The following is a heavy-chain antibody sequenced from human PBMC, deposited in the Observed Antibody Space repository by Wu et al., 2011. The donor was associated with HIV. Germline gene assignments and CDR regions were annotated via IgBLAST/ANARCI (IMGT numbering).Heavy chain of an antibody. CDR3: ARDWGGLEVPSSWNFDF. CDR1: GYRFTSYC. D-gene: IGHD2-2*01. V-gene: IGHV1-46*01. J-gene: IGHJ4*02. CDR2: IHPVTGST. Sequence: QVQLVQSGTEVKKPGASVKVSCKTSGYRFTSYCLHWVRQAPGQGLEWMEIIHPVTGSTTNAQKFQGRVTMTRDTSTSTVYMELSSLRSEDTAVYYCARDWGGLEVPSSWNFDFWGQGTLVTVSS.